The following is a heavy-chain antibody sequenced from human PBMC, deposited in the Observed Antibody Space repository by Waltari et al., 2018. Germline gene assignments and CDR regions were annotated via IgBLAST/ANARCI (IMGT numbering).Heavy chain of an antibody. CDR2: INHSGST. CDR1: GGSFSGYY. Sequence: QVQLQQWGAGLLKPSETLSLTCAVYGGSFSGYYWIWIRQPPGKGLEWIGEINHSGSTNYNPSLKSRVTISVDTSKNQFSLKLSSVTAADTAVYYCARGGYDFWSGSPNWFDPWGQGTLVTVSS. CDR3: ARGGYDFWSGSPNWFDP. V-gene: IGHV4-34*01. J-gene: IGHJ5*02. D-gene: IGHD3-3*01.